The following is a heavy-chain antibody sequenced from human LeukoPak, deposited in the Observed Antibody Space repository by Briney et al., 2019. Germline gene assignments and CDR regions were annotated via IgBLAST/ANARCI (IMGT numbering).Heavy chain of an antibody. D-gene: IGHD3-10*01. CDR2: ISYDGSNK. V-gene: IGHV3-30*18. CDR3: AKGWFGGPFDY. Sequence: GGSLRLSCAASGFTFSSHGMHWVRQAPGKGLEWVAVISYDGSNKYYADSVKGRFTISRDHSKSTLYLQMNSLRAEDTAVYYCAKGWFGGPFDYWGQGTLVTVSS. J-gene: IGHJ4*02. CDR1: GFTFSSHG.